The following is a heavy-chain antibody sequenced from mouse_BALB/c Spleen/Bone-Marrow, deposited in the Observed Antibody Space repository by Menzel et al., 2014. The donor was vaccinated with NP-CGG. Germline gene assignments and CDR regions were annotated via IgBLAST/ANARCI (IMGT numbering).Heavy chain of an antibody. J-gene: IGHJ2*01. CDR3: ARKYGDY. Sequence: VQLVESGAELVRPGSSVKISCKASGYPFSSYWMNWVKQRPGQGLEWIGQIYPGDGETNYNGKFKGNATLTADKSSSTAYMQLIRLTSEDSAVYFCARKYGDYWGQGTTLTVSS. D-gene: IGHD2-10*02. V-gene: IGHV1-80*01. CDR1: GYPFSSYW. CDR2: IYPGDGET.